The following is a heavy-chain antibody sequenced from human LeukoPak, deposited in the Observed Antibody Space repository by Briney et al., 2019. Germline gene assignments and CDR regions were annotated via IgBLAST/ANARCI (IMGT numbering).Heavy chain of an antibody. Sequence: GRSLRLSCAASGFTFSSYGLHWVRQAPGKGLEWVAVISYDGSNKYYADSVKGRFTISRDNSKNTLYLQMNSLRAEDTAVYYCAKTYSGYDSDDYWGQGTLVTVSS. CDR1: GFTFSSYG. CDR2: ISYDGSNK. V-gene: IGHV3-30*18. J-gene: IGHJ4*02. D-gene: IGHD5-12*01. CDR3: AKTYSGYDSDDY.